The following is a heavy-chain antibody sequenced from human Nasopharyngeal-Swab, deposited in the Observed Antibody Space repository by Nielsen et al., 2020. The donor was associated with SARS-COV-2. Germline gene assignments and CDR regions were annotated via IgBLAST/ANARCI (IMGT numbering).Heavy chain of an antibody. CDR3: ARGGDPTRVTPTRGLDP. V-gene: IGHV3-23*01. J-gene: IGHJ5*02. Sequence: GESLKISCAASGFTLRSYAMTWVRQTPGKGLEWVSSVSKNGDTTFYAESVRGRFTISSDDSKNTLYLQMSSLRAEDTAVYFCARGGDPTRVTPTRGLDPWGQGTMVTVSS. CDR1: GFTLRSYA. D-gene: IGHD3-16*01. CDR2: VSKNGDTT.